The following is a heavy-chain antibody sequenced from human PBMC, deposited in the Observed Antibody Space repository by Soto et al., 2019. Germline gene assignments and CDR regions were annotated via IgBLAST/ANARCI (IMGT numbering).Heavy chain of an antibody. CDR3: AIARAGGLGDALDI. V-gene: IGHV3-48*01. CDR1: GFSFSSNS. J-gene: IGHJ3*02. CDR2: ISSGSTTT. D-gene: IGHD2-15*01. Sequence: GGSLRLSCAASGFSFSSNSMNWVRQAPGKGLEWVSYISSGSTTTYFADSVKGRFTISRDNAKNSLYLQMSSLRAEDTAVYYCAIARAGGLGDALDIWGQGTMVTVSS.